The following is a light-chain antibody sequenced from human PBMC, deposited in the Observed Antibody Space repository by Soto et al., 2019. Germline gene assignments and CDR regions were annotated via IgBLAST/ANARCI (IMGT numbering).Light chain of an antibody. CDR1: QGIVNS. CDR3: QKYNTVPAT. J-gene: IGKJ5*01. Sequence: DIQMTQSPPSLSASVGDRVTITCRASQGIVNSLAWYQQKPGTVPKLLIYSASTLQSGVPSRFSGSGSGTDFTLTISSLQPEDVAAYYCQKYNTVPATFGQGTRLEIK. CDR2: SAS. V-gene: IGKV1-27*01.